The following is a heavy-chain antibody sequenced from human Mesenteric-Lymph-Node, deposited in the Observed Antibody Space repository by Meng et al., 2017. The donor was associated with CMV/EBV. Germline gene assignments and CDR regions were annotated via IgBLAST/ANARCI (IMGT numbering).Heavy chain of an antibody. CDR2: IYYSGST. V-gene: IGHV4-39*07. CDR3: ARDLAAAGFFDY. J-gene: IGHJ4*02. D-gene: IGHD6-13*01. Sequence: SETLSLTCTVSGGSISSSSYHWGWIRQAPGKGLEWIGSIYYSGSTYYNPSLKSRVTISLDTSKNQFSLKLSSVTAADTAVYYCARDLAAAGFFDYWGQGTLVTVSS. CDR1: GGSISSSSYH.